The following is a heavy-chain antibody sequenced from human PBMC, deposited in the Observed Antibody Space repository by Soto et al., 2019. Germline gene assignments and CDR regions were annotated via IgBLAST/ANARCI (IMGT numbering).Heavy chain of an antibody. CDR1: GDSINNYY. D-gene: IGHD1-1*01. CDR2: IYSSGSA. Sequence: VRLQESGPGLVKPSETLSLTCSVSGDSINNYYWSWIRQPAGKGLEWIGRIYSSGSANYNPFLKTRGTMSVDTSKNQVFLSVTTVTAADTAVYFCARGGTRSADLPTYWGQGIQVIVSS. CDR3: ARGGTRSADLPTY. J-gene: IGHJ4*02. V-gene: IGHV4-4*07.